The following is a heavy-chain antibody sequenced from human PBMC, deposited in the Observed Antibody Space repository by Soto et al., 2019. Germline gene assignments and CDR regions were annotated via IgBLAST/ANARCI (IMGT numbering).Heavy chain of an antibody. CDR3: AREGISPPDWYFDL. CDR1: GFTFSSYS. Sequence: EVQLVESGGGLVKPEGSLRLSCAASGFTFSSYSMSWVGQAPGKGLEWVSFISSRSTYIHYADSVRGRFTISRDNAKNSLYLQMNNLRAEDTAVYYCAREGISPPDWYFDLWGRGTLVTVSS. V-gene: IGHV3-21*01. J-gene: IGHJ2*01. CDR2: ISSRSTYI.